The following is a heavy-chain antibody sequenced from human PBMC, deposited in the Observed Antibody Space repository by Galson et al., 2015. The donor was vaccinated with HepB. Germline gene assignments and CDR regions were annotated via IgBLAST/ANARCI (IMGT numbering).Heavy chain of an antibody. CDR1: GGSFSGYY. CDR3: ARDRGTPGYSSGCYDY. V-gene: IGHV4-34*01. CDR2: INHSGST. Sequence: ETLSLTCAVYGGSFSGYYWSWIRQPPGKGLEWIGEINHSGSTNYNPSLKSRVTISVDTSKNQFSLKLRSVTAADTAVYYCARDRGTPGYSSGCYDYWGQGTLVTVSS. D-gene: IGHD6-19*01. J-gene: IGHJ4*02.